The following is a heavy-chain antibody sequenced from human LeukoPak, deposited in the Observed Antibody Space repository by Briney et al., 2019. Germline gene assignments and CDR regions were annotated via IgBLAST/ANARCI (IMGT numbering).Heavy chain of an antibody. Sequence: ASMKVSCKASGYTFTGYYMHWVRQAPGQGLEWMGWINPNSGGTNYAQKFQGRVTMTRDTSISTAYMELSRLRSDDTAVYYCARKDVLRFLEWSDAFDIWGQGTMVTVSS. CDR3: ARKDVLRFLEWSDAFDI. CDR1: GYTFTGYY. D-gene: IGHD3-3*01. V-gene: IGHV1-2*02. CDR2: INPNSGGT. J-gene: IGHJ3*02.